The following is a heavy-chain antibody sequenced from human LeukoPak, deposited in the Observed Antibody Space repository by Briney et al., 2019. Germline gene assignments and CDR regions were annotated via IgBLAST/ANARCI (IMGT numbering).Heavy chain of an antibody. CDR3: ATHVTTVGSMRCFDP. J-gene: IGHJ5*02. D-gene: IGHD1/OR15-1a*01. V-gene: IGHV4-59*08. Sequence: SETLSLTCTVSGASVSRYYWNWIRQPPGKGLEWIGYIHNSGTTNYNPSLKSRVTISVDTSKNQFSLKLTSVTAADTALYYCATHVTTVGSMRCFDPWGQGTLVTVSS. CDR1: GASVSRYY. CDR2: IHNSGTT.